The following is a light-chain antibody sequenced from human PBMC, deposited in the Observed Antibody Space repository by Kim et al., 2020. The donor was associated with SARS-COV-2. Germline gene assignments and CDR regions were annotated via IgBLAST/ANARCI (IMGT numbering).Light chain of an antibody. Sequence: LSPGERATLSCRASLSVSSSYLAWYQQKPGQAPRLLIYGASRRATGIPDRFSGSGSGTDFTLTISRLEPEDFAVYFCQQYGSSPLTFGGGTKLEIK. CDR1: LSVSSSY. V-gene: IGKV3-20*01. J-gene: IGKJ4*01. CDR3: QQYGSSPLT. CDR2: GAS.